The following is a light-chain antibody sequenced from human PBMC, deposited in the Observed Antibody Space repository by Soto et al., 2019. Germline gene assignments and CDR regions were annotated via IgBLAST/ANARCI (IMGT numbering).Light chain of an antibody. J-gene: IGKJ5*01. V-gene: IGKV3-20*01. Sequence: EIVLTQSPGTLSLSPGERATLSCRASQSVSSSYLAWYQQKPGQAPRLLIYGVSSRATGIPDRFSGSGSGTDFTLTISRLEPEDFAVYYCQHYVNSHPITFGQGTRLEMK. CDR3: QHYVNSHPIT. CDR1: QSVSSSY. CDR2: GVS.